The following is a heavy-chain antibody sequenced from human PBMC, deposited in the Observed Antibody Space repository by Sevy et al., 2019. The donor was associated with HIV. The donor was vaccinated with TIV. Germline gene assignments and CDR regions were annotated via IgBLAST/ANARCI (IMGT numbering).Heavy chain of an antibody. CDR1: GFTFSSYG. J-gene: IGHJ4*02. Sequence: GGSLRLSCAASGFTFSSYGMHWVRQTPGKGLEWVAVIWYDGSNKYYADSVKGRFTISRDNSKNTLYLQMNSLRAEDTDVYYCARDKLPPVMVTMVRGALSYYFDYWGQGTLVTVSS. V-gene: IGHV3-33*01. CDR2: IWYDGSNK. D-gene: IGHD3-10*01. CDR3: ARDKLPPVMVTMVRGALSYYFDY.